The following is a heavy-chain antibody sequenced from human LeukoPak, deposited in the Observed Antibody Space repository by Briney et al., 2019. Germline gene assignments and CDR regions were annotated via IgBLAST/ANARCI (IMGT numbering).Heavy chain of an antibody. V-gene: IGHV3-21*01. CDR3: ARIERGDSGCYYVYFDY. Sequence: GGSLRLSCAASGFTVSSNYMSWVRQAPGKGLEWVSSISSSSSYIYYADSVKGRFTISRDNAKNSLYLQMNSLRAEDTAVYYCARIERGDSGCYYVYFDYWGQGTLVTVSS. CDR1: GFTVSSNY. J-gene: IGHJ4*02. D-gene: IGHD5-12*01. CDR2: ISSSSSYI.